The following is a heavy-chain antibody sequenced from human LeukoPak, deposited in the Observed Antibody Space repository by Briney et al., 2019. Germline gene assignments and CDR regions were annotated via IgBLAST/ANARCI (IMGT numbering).Heavy chain of an antibody. CDR2: MNPNSGNT. V-gene: IGHV1-8*01. J-gene: IGHJ4*02. Sequence: ASVKVSCKASGYTFTSYDINWVRQATGQGLEWMGWMNPNSGNTGYAQKFQGRVTMTRNTSISTAYMELSSLRSEDTAVYYCARGWYSSGWLDYWGQGTLVTVSS. CDR1: GYTFTSYD. D-gene: IGHD6-19*01. CDR3: ARGWYSSGWLDY.